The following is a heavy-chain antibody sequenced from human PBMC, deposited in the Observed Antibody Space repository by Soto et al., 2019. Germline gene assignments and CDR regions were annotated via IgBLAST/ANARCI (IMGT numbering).Heavy chain of an antibody. CDR2: IIPIFGTA. CDR1: GGTFSSYA. J-gene: IGHJ5*02. Sequence: SVKVSCKASGGTFSSYAISWVRQAPGQGLEWMGGIIPIFGTANYAQKFQGRVTITADKSTSTAYMELSSLRSEDTAVYYCARAVQWYCSCRTRYESYWFDPHGQLTPFTVSP. CDR3: ARAVQWYCSCRTRYESYWFDP. D-gene: IGHD2-15*01. V-gene: IGHV1-69*06.